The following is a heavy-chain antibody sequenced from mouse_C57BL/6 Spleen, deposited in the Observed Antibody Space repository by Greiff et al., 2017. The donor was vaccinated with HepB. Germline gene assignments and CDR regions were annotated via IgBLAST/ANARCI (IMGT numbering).Heavy chain of an antibody. CDR1: GFTFSSYA. D-gene: IGHD2-4*01. CDR3: ARAYDYDSHWYFDV. Sequence: EVQRVESGGGLVKPGGSLKLSCAASGFTFSSYAMSWVRQTPEKRLEWVATISDGGSYTYYPDNVKGRFTISRDNAKNNLYLQMSQLKSEDTAMYYCARAYDYDSHWYFDVWGTGTTVTVSS. CDR2: ISDGGSYT. J-gene: IGHJ1*03. V-gene: IGHV5-4*01.